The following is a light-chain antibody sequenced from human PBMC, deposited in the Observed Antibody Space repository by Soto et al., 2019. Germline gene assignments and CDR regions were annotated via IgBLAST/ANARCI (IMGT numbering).Light chain of an antibody. CDR1: SSDVGAYDY. V-gene: IGLV2-8*01. CDR3: SLYAGINNFGV. J-gene: IGLJ2*01. CDR2: DVT. Sequence: QAVVTQPPSASGSPGQSIAISCSGTSSDVGAYDYVSWYQQHPGKAPRLIIYDVTKRPSGVPDRFSGSKSGNTASLTVSGLQAEDEADYYCSLYAGINNFGVFGGGTKLTVL.